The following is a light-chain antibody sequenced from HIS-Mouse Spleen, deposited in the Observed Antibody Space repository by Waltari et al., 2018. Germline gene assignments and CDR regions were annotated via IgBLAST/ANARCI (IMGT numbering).Light chain of an antibody. Sequence: SYEQTQPPSVSVSPGQTARITCSGDALPTKYAYWYQQKSGQAPVLVIYEDSKRPSGIPERFSGSSSGTMATLTISGAQVEDEADYYCYSTDSSGNHYVFGTGTKVTVL. CDR1: ALPTKY. CDR3: YSTDSSGNHYV. J-gene: IGLJ1*01. CDR2: EDS. V-gene: IGLV3-10*01.